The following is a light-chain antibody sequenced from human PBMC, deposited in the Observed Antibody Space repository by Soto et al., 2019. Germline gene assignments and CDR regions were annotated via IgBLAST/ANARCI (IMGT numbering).Light chain of an antibody. Sequence: DIQVTQSPSSLSASVGDRVTITCRTSQSISFYFTWYQQRPGKAPKLLINAASNLQSGVPSRFSGSGSGTDFNLTISSLQPEDFATYYCQQSYGIPRTFGQGTKVEIK. CDR3: QQSYGIPRT. CDR2: AAS. CDR1: QSISFY. V-gene: IGKV1-39*01. J-gene: IGKJ1*01.